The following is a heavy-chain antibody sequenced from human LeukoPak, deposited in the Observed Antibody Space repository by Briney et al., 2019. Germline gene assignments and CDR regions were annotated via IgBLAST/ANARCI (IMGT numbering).Heavy chain of an antibody. CDR2: IYHSGST. CDR1: GCSISSGYY. V-gene: IGHV4-38-2*01. CDR3: ARHASGYYGSGSSPPFDY. J-gene: IGHJ4*02. D-gene: IGHD3-10*01. Sequence: SETLSLTCAVSGCSISSGYYWGWIRQPPGKGLEWIGSIYHSGSTCYNPSLKSRVTISVDTSKNQFSLKLSSVTAADTAVYYCARHASGYYGSGSSPPFDYWGQGTLVTVSS.